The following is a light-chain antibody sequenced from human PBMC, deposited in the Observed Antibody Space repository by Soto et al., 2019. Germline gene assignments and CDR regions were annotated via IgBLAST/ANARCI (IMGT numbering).Light chain of an antibody. CDR3: QSYDSSLTGSV. J-gene: IGLJ3*02. CDR2: GNT. V-gene: IGLV1-40*01. Sequence: QSVLTQPPSVSGAPGRRVTISCTGSSSNIGAGYDVHWYRQVPGTAPKLLIFGNTNRPSGVPDRFSGSKSGSSASLAITGLQAEDESEYYCQSYDSSLTGSVFGGGTKVTVL. CDR1: SSNIGAGYD.